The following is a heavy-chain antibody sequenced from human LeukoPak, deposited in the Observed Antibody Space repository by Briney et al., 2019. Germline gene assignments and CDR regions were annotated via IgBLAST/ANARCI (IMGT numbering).Heavy chain of an antibody. J-gene: IGHJ4*02. V-gene: IGHV1-2*02. Sequence: ASVKVSCKASGYTFTGYYMHWVRQAPGQGLEWMGWINPNSGGTNYAQKFQGRVIMTRDTSTSTVYMDLSNLRSEDTAVYYCARDGTHYYEHSGYYPRYWGQGTLVTVSS. CDR2: INPNSGGT. D-gene: IGHD3-22*01. CDR1: GYTFTGYY. CDR3: ARDGTHYYEHSGYYPRY.